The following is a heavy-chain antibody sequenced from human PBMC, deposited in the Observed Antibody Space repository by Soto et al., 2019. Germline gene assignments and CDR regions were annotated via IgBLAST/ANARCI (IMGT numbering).Heavy chain of an antibody. CDR1: GFTFSDYY. D-gene: IGHD6-6*01. J-gene: IGHJ4*02. CDR2: ISSSGSTI. CDR3: ARGDYSSSSGFYFDY. Sequence: SLRLSCAASGFTFSDYYMSWIRQAPGKGLEWVSYISSSGSTIYYADSVKGRFTISRDNAKNSLYLQMSSLRAEDTAVYYCARGDYSSSSGFYFDYWGQGTVVTVSS. V-gene: IGHV3-11*01.